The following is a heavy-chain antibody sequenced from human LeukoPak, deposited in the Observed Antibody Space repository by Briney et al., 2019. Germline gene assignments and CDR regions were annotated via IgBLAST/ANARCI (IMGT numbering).Heavy chain of an antibody. V-gene: IGHV3-21*04. CDR3: AKGYYYDSSHYFDY. CDR1: GFTFSSYS. CDR2: ISSSSSYI. D-gene: IGHD3-22*01. Sequence: SGGSLRLSCAASGFTFSSYSMNWVRQAPGKGLEWVSSISSSSSYIYYADSVKGRFTISRDNAKNSLYLQMNSLRAEDTALYYCAKGYYYDSSHYFDYWGQGTLVTVSS. J-gene: IGHJ4*02.